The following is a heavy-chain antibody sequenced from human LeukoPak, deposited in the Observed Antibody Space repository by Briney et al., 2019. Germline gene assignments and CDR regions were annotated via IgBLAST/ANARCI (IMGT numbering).Heavy chain of an antibody. D-gene: IGHD2-2*01. Sequence: GGSLRLSCAASGFTFDDYAMTWVRQAPGKGLQWVSAISGSGGTTYYADSVKGRFTISRDNSKNTLYLQMNSLRAEDTAVYYCAKGPNGYCSSTSCYADYWGQGTLVTVSS. CDR3: AKGPNGYCSSTSCYADY. CDR2: ISGSGGTT. CDR1: GFTFDDYA. J-gene: IGHJ4*02. V-gene: IGHV3-23*01.